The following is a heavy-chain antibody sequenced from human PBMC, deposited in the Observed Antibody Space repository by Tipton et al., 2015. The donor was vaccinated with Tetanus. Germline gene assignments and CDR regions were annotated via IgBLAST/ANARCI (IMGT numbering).Heavy chain of an antibody. CDR2: IHLSGST. D-gene: IGHD6-19*01. Sequence: TLSLTCAVSGGSISSSNWWSWVRQSPGKGLEWIGEIHLSGSTSYNPSLKSRVSMSVDKSKNQFSLKLNSGTAADSAIYYCARGPKHWLTAGQVYWGQGILVTVSS. V-gene: IGHV4-4*02. CDR1: GGSISSSNW. J-gene: IGHJ4*02. CDR3: ARGPKHWLTAGQVY.